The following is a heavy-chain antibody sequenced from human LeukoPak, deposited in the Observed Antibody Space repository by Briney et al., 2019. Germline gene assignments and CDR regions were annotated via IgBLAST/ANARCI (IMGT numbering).Heavy chain of an antibody. Sequence: GRSLRLSCAASGFTFSSYSMNWVRQARGRGLEWVSSIGSSSSSIYYADSVKGRFTISRDNAKNSLFLQMNSLRAEDTAVYYCAREGYGDYVEAFDVWGQGTMVTVSS. CDR1: GFTFSSYS. V-gene: IGHV3-21*01. J-gene: IGHJ3*01. CDR2: IGSSSSSI. CDR3: AREGYGDYVEAFDV. D-gene: IGHD4-17*01.